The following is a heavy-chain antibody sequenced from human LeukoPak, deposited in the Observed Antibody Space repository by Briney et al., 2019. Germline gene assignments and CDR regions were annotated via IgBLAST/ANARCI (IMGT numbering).Heavy chain of an antibody. D-gene: IGHD5-18*01. Sequence: PSETLSLTCTVSGGSISSGGYYWSWIRQHPGKGLEWIGYIYCSGSTYYNPSLKSRVTISVDTSKNQFSLKLSSVTAADTAVYYCARGGGYSYGYFYYYYYGMDVWGQGTTVTVSS. CDR1: GGSISSGGYY. J-gene: IGHJ6*02. CDR3: ARGGGYSYGYFYYYYYGMDV. CDR2: IYCSGST. V-gene: IGHV4-31*03.